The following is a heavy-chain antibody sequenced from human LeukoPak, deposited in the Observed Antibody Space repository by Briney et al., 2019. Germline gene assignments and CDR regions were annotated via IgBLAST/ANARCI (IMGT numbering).Heavy chain of an antibody. D-gene: IGHD3/OR15-3a*01. V-gene: IGHV4-38-2*02. CDR2: IFHSETA. J-gene: IGHJ4*02. CDR3: ARQTGSGLFILP. CDR1: GYSITSGYY. Sequence: SETLSLTCTVSGYSITSGYYWGWIRQSPGKGLEWIGNIFHSETATYNPSLKSRVTISVDPSKNQFSLKVSSVTAADTAVYFCARQTGSGLFILPGGQGTLVTVSS.